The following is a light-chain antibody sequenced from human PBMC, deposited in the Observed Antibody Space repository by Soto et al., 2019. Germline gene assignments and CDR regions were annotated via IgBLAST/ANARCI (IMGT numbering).Light chain of an antibody. V-gene: IGLV1-40*01. CDR1: SSNIGTGYN. Sequence: QSVLTQPPSVSGAPGQRVTISYTGSSSNIGTGYNVHWYQQLPGTAPKLLIYGNSNRPSGVPDRFSGSKSGTSASLAITGLQAEDEAAYYCQSYDISLSAVVFGGGTKLTVL. CDR2: GNS. J-gene: IGLJ2*01. CDR3: QSYDISLSAVV.